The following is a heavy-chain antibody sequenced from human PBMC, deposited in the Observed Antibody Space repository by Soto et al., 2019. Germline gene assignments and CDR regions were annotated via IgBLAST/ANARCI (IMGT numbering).Heavy chain of an antibody. Sequence: QVQLVESGGGVVQPGRSLRLSCAASGFTFSSYGMHWVRQAPGKGLEWVAVIWYDGSNKYYADSVKGRFTISRDNSKNSPYLQMNSLRAEDTAVYYCARASLYYDSSGYYYDRNYFDYWGQGTLVSVSS. D-gene: IGHD3-22*01. V-gene: IGHV3-33*01. CDR2: IWYDGSNK. CDR1: GFTFSSYG. J-gene: IGHJ4*02. CDR3: ARASLYYDSSGYYYDRNYFDY.